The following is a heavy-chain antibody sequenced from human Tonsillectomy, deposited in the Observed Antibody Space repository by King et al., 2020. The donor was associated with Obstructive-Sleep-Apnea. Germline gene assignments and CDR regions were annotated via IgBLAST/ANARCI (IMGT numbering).Heavy chain of an antibody. D-gene: IGHD1-26*01. CDR2: ANHGGST. CDR1: GGSFSGYY. J-gene: IGHJ6*02. Sequence: VQLHQGGAGLLKPSETLSLTCAVYGGSFSGYYGTWIRQPPGKGLSWIGEANHGGSTNYNPSLKSRVTISVDTSKNLFSLKVSSVTAADTAVYYCARGEVGAATNYYYYDLDVWGQGTTVTVSS. V-gene: IGHV4-34*01. CDR3: ARGEVGAATNYYYYDLDV.